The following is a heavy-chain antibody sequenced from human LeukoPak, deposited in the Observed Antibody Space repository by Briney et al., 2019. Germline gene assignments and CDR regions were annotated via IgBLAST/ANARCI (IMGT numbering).Heavy chain of an antibody. CDR3: ARAGSSGYSKRYFDY. J-gene: IGHJ4*02. Sequence: PGGSLRLSCAASGFTFSSYWMSWVRQAPGKGLEWVANIKQDGSEKYYVDSVKGRFTISRDNAKNSLYLQMNSLRAEDTAVYYCARAGSSGYSKRYFDYWGQGTLVTVSS. CDR2: IKQDGSEK. V-gene: IGHV3-7*01. CDR1: GFTFSSYW. D-gene: IGHD3-22*01.